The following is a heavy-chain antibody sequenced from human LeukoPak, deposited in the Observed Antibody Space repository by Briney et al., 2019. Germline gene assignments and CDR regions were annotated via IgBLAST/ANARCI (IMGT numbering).Heavy chain of an antibody. Sequence: ASVTVSCTAPGGTFSSHSLNWVRQAPGQGLEWMGRIIPILGVENYAQNFQGRATITADKSTSAFYMELSSLRFEDTALYYCARDREMATGGFDYWGQGTLVTVSS. CDR1: GGTFSSHS. CDR2: IIPILGVE. D-gene: IGHD5-24*01. J-gene: IGHJ4*02. V-gene: IGHV1-69*04. CDR3: ARDREMATGGFDY.